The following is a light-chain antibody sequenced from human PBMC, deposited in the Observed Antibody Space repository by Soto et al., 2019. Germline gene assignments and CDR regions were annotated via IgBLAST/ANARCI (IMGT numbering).Light chain of an antibody. Sequence: QSALTQPASVSGSPGQSITISCTGTSNDVGGYNYVSWYQQHPGKAPKLMIYDVSNRPSGVSNRFSGSKSGNTASLTISGLQAEDESDYYCSSYTSSSLYVFGTGTK. CDR2: DVS. V-gene: IGLV2-14*03. CDR1: SNDVGGYNY. CDR3: SSYTSSSLYV. J-gene: IGLJ1*01.